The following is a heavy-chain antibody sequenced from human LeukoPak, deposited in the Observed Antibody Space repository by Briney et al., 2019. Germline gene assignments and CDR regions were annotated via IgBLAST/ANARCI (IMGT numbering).Heavy chain of an antibody. CDR1: AGSISTYY. D-gene: IGHD3-9*01. CDR3: ARSYHDIDFDN. Sequence: ASEPLSLTCTVSAGSISTYYWSWIRQPPRKGLEWIGYIDYSGSTNYNPSLKSRVTISVGTSKNQFSLKLSSVTAADTAVYYCARSYHDIDFDNWGRGTLVTVSS. J-gene: IGHJ4*02. CDR2: IDYSGST. V-gene: IGHV4-59*12.